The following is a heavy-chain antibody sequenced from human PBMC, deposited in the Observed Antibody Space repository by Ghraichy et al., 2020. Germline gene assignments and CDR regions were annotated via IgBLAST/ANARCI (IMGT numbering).Heavy chain of an antibody. CDR2: IYYSGST. CDR1: GGSIRSYY. Sequence: LNISCTVSGGSIRSYYWSWIRQPPEKGLEWIGYIYYSGSTNYSPSLMSRVTMSVDTSKNQFSLKLSSVTAADTAVYYCARLTLVAPGYWCFDLWGRGTLVTVSS. J-gene: IGHJ2*01. V-gene: IGHV4-59*08. CDR3: ARLTLVAPGYWCFDL. D-gene: IGHD5-12*01.